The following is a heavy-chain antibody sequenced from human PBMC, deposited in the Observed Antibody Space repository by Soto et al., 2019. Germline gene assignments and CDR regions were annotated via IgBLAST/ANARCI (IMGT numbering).Heavy chain of an antibody. CDR1: GFTFSGSA. D-gene: IGHD2-21*02. Sequence: GESLKISCAASGFTFSGSAMHWVRQASGKGLEWLGRIRNKANSYGTAYAATVKGRFTISRDDSKNTAYLQMNSLKTEDTAVYFCTRQTGPGGNSQFGYWGQGTLVTVSS. V-gene: IGHV3-73*01. J-gene: IGHJ4*02. CDR2: IRNKANSYGT. CDR3: TRQTGPGGNSQFGY.